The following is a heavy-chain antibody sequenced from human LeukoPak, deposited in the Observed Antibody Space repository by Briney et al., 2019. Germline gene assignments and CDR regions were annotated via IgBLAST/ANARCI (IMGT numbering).Heavy chain of an antibody. CDR1: GYTFTRHA. D-gene: IGHD3-3*01. J-gene: IGHJ4*02. Sequence: ASVKVSRKASGYTFTRHAMNWVRQAPGQGLEWMGRIKTNTGNPTYAQGFTGRFVFSLDTSVSTAYLQISSLKAEDTAVYYCARDYYDFWSGYAYWGQGTLVTVSS. V-gene: IGHV7-4-1*02. CDR2: IKTNTGNP. CDR3: ARDYYDFWSGYAY.